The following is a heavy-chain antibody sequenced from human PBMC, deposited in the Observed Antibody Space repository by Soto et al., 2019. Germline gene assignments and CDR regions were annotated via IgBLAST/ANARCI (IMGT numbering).Heavy chain of an antibody. J-gene: IGHJ4*02. CDR1: GCSISSYY. V-gene: IGHV4-59*08. CDR3: ARRWGRSFDY. D-gene: IGHD2-15*01. Sequence: SETLSLTCTVPGCSISSYYWSWIRQPPGKGLEWIGYIYYSGSTNYNPSLKSRVTISVDTSKNQFSLKLRSVTAADTAVYYCARRWGRSFDYWGQGTLVTVS. CDR2: IYYSGST.